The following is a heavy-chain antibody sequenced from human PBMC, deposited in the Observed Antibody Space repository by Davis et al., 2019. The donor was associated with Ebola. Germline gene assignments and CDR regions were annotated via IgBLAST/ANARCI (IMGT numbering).Heavy chain of an antibody. Sequence: GGSLRLSCAASGFTFSRYWMNWVRQAPGKGLEWVANIKHDGSEKNYVDSVKGRFTISRDNAKNSLYLQMNILKAEDTAVYYCARDSMDWIGDGNFDYWCQGTLVTVSS. CDR1: GFTFSRYW. V-gene: IGHV3-7*03. CDR2: IKHDGSEK. J-gene: IGHJ4*02. D-gene: IGHD3/OR15-3a*01. CDR3: ARDSMDWIGDGNFDY.